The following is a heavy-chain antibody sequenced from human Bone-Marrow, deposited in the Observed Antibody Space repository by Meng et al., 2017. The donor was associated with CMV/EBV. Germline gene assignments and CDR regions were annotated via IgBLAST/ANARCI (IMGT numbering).Heavy chain of an antibody. CDR3: ARDIPTVVTTFDF. Sequence: GESLKISCAASGFTFSSYSMNWVRQAPGKGLEWVSSISSSSSYIYYADSVKGRCTISRDKAKNSLFLQMNSLRAEDTPVYYCARDIPTVVTTFDFWGQGTLVTVSS. CDR2: ISSSSSYI. D-gene: IGHD4-23*01. J-gene: IGHJ4*02. CDR1: GFTFSSYS. V-gene: IGHV3-21*01.